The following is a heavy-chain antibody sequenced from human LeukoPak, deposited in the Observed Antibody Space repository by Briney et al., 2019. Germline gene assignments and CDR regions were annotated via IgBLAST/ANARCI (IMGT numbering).Heavy chain of an antibody. CDR2: INPNSGGT. V-gene: IGHV1-2*02. CDR3: ARDREIDCSRTSCSGP. CDR1: GYTFAGYY. D-gene: IGHD2-2*01. Sequence: ASVKVSSTPSGYTFAGYYIPSVRQSPGQGLEWMGWINPNSGGTHYAQKFQGRVTMTWATSISTAYMELSRLRSDDTAVYYCARDREIDCSRTSCSGPWGTGILVTVSS. J-gene: IGHJ5*02.